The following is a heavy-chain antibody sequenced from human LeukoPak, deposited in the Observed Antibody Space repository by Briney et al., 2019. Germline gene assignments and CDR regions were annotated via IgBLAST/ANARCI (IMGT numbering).Heavy chain of an antibody. V-gene: IGHV1-69*13. Sequence: GASVKVSCTASGGTFSSYAISWVRQAPGQGLEWMGGIIPIFGTANYAQKFQGRVTITADESTSTAYMELSSLRSEDTAVYYCARGSRGYSYSVGYYFDYWGQGTLVTVSS. CDR2: IIPIFGTA. CDR3: ARGSRGYSYSVGYYFDY. J-gene: IGHJ4*02. CDR1: GGTFSSYA. D-gene: IGHD5-18*01.